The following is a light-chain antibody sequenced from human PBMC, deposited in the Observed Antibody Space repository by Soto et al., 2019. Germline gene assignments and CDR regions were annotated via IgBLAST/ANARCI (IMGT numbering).Light chain of an antibody. Sequence: QSVLTQPASVSGSPGQSITISCTGTSSDVGSYNLVSWYQQHPGKAPKLMIYEGSKRPSGVSNRFSGSKSGNTASLTISGLQAEDEADYYCCSYAGRGTYVFGTGTKVTAL. CDR3: CSYAGRGTYV. J-gene: IGLJ1*01. CDR1: SSDVGSYNL. V-gene: IGLV2-23*01. CDR2: EGS.